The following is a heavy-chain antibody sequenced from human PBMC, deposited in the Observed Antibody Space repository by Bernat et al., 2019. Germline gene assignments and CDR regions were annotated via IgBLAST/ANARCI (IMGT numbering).Heavy chain of an antibody. J-gene: IGHJ4*02. CDR1: GFTFSSYA. V-gene: IGHV3-23*01. Sequence: EVQLLESGGGLVQPGGSLRLSCAASGFTFSSYAMSWVRQAPGKGLEWVSAISGSGGSTYYADSVKGRFTISRDNSKNTLYLQMNSLRAEDTAVYYCARDLGDSSGYYLYYFDYWGQGTLVTVSS. D-gene: IGHD3-22*01. CDR3: ARDLGDSSGYYLYYFDY. CDR2: ISGSGGST.